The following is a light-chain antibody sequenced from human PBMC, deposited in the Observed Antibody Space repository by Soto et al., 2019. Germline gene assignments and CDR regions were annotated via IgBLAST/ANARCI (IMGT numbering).Light chain of an antibody. V-gene: IGLV2-23*01. CDR1: GSDVRTYNL. CDR2: EAS. Sequence: QSVLTQPASVSGSPGQSITSSCTVTGSDVRTYNLVSWYQQHPGKVPKLIIYEASKRPSGVSNRFSGSQPGNTASLTVSGLQAEHESDYYSCSYAGDKTYVFGSGTKVTLL. CDR3: CSYAGDKTYV. J-gene: IGLJ1*01.